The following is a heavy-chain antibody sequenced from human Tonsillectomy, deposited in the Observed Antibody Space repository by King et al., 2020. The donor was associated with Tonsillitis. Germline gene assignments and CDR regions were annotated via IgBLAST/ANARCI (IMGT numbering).Heavy chain of an antibody. CDR1: GFTFSSYG. CDR2: ISYDGSNK. V-gene: IGHV3-30*18. Sequence: VQLVESGGGVAQPGRSLRLSCAASGFTFSSYGMHWVRQAPGKGLEWVAVISYDGSNKYYADSVKGRFTISRDNSKNTLYLQMNSLRAEDTAVYLCAKVPGGNSYGDYFDSWGQGTRVTVSS. J-gene: IGHJ4*02. CDR3: AKVPGGNSYGDYFDS. D-gene: IGHD5-18*01.